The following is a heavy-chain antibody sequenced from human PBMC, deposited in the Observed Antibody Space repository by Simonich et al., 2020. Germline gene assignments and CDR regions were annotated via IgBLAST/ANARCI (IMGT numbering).Heavy chain of an antibody. J-gene: IGHJ3*02. CDR3: ARELKGVPVGWGSQIDI. D-gene: IGHD6-19*01. V-gene: IGHV1-2*06. CDR1: GYTFTGYD. CDR2: IYPDSGCT. Sequence: QVQLVQSGAEVKKPGASVKVSCKASGYTFTGYDMHWVRQAPGQGREWIGRIYPDSGCTNYAPKFQGRVTMTRDTSISTAYMELSRLSSDDTAVYYCARELKGVPVGWGSQIDIWGQGTMVTVSS.